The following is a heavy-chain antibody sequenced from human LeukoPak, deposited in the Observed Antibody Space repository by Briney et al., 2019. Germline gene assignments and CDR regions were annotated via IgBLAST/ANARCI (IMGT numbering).Heavy chain of an antibody. V-gene: IGHV4-34*01. D-gene: IGHD4-17*01. CDR1: GGSSSGYY. Sequence: SETLSLTCAVDGGSSSGYYWSWIRQPPGEVREWIGEINHRACTNYNPSLKSQVTISVDKSKNQSSLKLSSVTAADTAVYYCARGDRQYTVTTFLRGGYFDYWGQGTLVTVSS. CDR2: INHRACT. CDR3: ARGDRQYTVTTFLRGGYFDY. J-gene: IGHJ4*02.